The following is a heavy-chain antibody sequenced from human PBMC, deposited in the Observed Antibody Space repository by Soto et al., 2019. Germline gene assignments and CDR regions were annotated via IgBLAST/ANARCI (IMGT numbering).Heavy chain of an antibody. CDR2: IKQDGSEL. Sequence: EVQLVESGGGLVQPGGSLRLSCAASGFTLSGYWMSWVRQAPGKGLEWVANIKQDGSELYYVDSVMGRFTISRDNAKNSVFLQMNSLRAEDTAVYYCLITTSAFDIWGQGTLVTVSS. V-gene: IGHV3-7*01. D-gene: IGHD4-4*01. CDR3: LITTSAFDI. J-gene: IGHJ3*02. CDR1: GFTLSGYW.